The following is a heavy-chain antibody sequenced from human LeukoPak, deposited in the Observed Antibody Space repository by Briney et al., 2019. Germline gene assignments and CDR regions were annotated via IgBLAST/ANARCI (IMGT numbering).Heavy chain of an antibody. Sequence: GASVKVSCKASGCTFSSYTISWVRQAPGQGLECIGRIIPILGIANYEQKFHGRVTITADKSTSTAYMELSSLRSEDTAVYYCASSQTADFDYWGEGTLVTVSS. CDR3: ASSQTADFDY. CDR2: IIPILGIA. V-gene: IGHV1-69*02. CDR1: GCTFSSYT. D-gene: IGHD7-27*01. J-gene: IGHJ4*02.